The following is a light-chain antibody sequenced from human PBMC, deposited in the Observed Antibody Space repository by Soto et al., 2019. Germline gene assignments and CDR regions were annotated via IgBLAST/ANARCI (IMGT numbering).Light chain of an antibody. Sequence: QSVLTQPPSASGTPGQRVTISCSGSSSNIGSNYVYWYQQLPGTAPKLLIYSNNQRPSGVPDRFSGSKSGTSASLAISGLRSEDEADYYCAAWDDSLSGVFGGGTTLTVL. CDR1: SSNIGSNY. CDR2: SNN. V-gene: IGLV1-47*02. CDR3: AAWDDSLSGV. J-gene: IGLJ3*02.